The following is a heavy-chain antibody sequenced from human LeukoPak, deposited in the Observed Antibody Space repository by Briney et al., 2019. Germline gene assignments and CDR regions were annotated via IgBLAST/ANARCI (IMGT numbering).Heavy chain of an antibody. J-gene: IGHJ4*02. V-gene: IGHV4-34*01. Sequence: PSETLSLTCAVYGGSFSGYYLTWIRQPPGKGLEWIGEIHPSGRTNYSPSLESRVTISLDTSKNQFSLKLSSVTAADTTIYYCARGRDEYKGGNYWGQGTLVTVSS. D-gene: IGHD5-24*01. CDR3: ARGRDEYKGGNY. CDR2: IHPSGRT. CDR1: GGSFSGYY.